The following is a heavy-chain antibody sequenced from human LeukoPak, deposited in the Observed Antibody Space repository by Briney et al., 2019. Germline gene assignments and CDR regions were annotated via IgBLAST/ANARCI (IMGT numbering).Heavy chain of an antibody. Sequence: GESLRISCKGSGYSFTSYWISWVHQMPGKGLEWMGRIDPSDSYTNYSPSFQDHVTISADKSISTAYLQWSSLKASDTAMYYCATLLIAAAGANYYYNGMDVWGQGTTVTVSS. V-gene: IGHV5-10-1*01. J-gene: IGHJ6*02. D-gene: IGHD6-13*01. CDR2: IDPSDSYT. CDR3: ATLLIAAAGANYYYNGMDV. CDR1: GYSFTSYW.